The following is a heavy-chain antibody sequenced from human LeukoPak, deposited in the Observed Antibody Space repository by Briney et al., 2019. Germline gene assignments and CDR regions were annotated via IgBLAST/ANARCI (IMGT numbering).Heavy chain of an antibody. CDR1: GFTFSSYS. CDR2: ISSSSSNI. CDR3: ARQLYGDYVQAFDY. J-gene: IGHJ4*02. Sequence: GGSLRLSCAAPGFTFSSYSMNWVRQAPGKGLEWVSSISSSSSNIYYADSVKGRFTISRDNAKNSLYLQMNSLRAEDTAVYYCARQLYGDYVQAFDYWGQGTLVTVSS. D-gene: IGHD4-17*01. V-gene: IGHV3-21*01.